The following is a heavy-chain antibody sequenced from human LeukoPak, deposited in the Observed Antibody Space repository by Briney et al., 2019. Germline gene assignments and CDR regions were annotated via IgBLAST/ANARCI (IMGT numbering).Heavy chain of an antibody. CDR3: ARVAYYYDRSGYHDY. J-gene: IGHJ4*02. CDR1: GFTFSSYW. CDR2: IKQDGSEK. D-gene: IGHD3-22*01. Sequence: GGSLRLSCAASGFTFSSYWMSWVRQAPGKGLEWVANIKQDGSEKYYVDSVKGRFTISRDNAKNSLYLQMNGLRAEDTAVYYCARVAYYYDRSGYHDYWGQGTLATVSP. V-gene: IGHV3-7*01.